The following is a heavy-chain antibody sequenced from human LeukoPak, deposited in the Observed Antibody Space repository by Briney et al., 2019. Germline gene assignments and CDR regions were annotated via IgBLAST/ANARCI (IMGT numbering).Heavy chain of an antibody. CDR2: ISGSGGST. D-gene: IGHD3-3*01. CDR3: ARCLLEGACYFDY. CDR1: GFTFSSYA. Sequence: PGGSLRLSCAASGFTFSSYAMSWVRQAPGKGLEWVSGISGSGGSTYYADSVKGRFTISRDNSKNTLYLQMNSLRAEDTAVYYCARCLLEGACYFDYWGQGTLVTVSS. V-gene: IGHV3-23*01. J-gene: IGHJ4*02.